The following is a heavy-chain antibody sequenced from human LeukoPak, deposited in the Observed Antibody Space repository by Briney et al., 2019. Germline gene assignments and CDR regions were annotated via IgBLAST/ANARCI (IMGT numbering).Heavy chain of an antibody. V-gene: IGHV3-23*01. CDR2: IRGNGEK. CDR1: GLSFSSFA. D-gene: IGHD3-16*01. Sequence: GGSLRLSCAASGLSFSSFAMSWVRQGPARGLEWVSSIRGNGEKFYADSVKGRFTLSSDSSRNTGYFQLNNLRVEDTAIYYCAKASWVSSTDAVRWGQGTLVTVSS. J-gene: IGHJ4*02. CDR3: AKASWVSSTDAVR.